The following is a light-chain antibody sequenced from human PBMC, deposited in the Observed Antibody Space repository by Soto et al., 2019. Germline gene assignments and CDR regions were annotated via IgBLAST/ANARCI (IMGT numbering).Light chain of an antibody. J-gene: IGLJ1*01. V-gene: IGLV1-40*01. CDR3: QSYDSSLSGYV. Sequence: QSVLTQPPSVSGAPGQRVTISCTGRSSNIGAGYDVHWYQQLPGTAPKLLIYGNINRPSGVPDRFSGSKSGTSASLAITGLQSEDEADYYCQSYDSSLSGYVFGTGTKVTGL. CDR1: SSNIGAGYD. CDR2: GNI.